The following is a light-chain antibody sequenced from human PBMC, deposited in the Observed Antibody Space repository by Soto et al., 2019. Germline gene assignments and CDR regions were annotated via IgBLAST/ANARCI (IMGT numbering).Light chain of an antibody. CDR2: SNN. J-gene: IGLJ1*01. CDR1: SSNIGSNT. Sequence: QSVLTQPPSASGTPGQRVTISCSGSSSNIGSNTVNWYQQLPGPAPKLLISSNNQRPSGVPDRFSGSKSGSSASLAISGLQSEDEADYYCASWDDSLNGYVFGTGTKLTVL. CDR3: ASWDDSLNGYV. V-gene: IGLV1-44*01.